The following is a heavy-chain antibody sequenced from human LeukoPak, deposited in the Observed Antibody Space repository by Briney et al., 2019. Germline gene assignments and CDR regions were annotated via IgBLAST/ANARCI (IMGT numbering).Heavy chain of an antibody. CDR1: GYTFTGYY. Sequence: ASVKVSCKASGYTFTGYYMHWVRQAPGQGLEWMGWINPNSGGTNNAQKFQGRVTMTRDTSISTAYMELSRLRSDDTAVYYCARDLVVVPAAINWFDPWGQGTLVTVSS. J-gene: IGHJ5*02. D-gene: IGHD2-2*01. V-gene: IGHV1-2*02. CDR2: INPNSGGT. CDR3: ARDLVVVPAAINWFDP.